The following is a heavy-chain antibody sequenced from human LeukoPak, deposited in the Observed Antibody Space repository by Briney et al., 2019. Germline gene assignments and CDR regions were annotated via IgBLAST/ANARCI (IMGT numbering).Heavy chain of an antibody. CDR1: GYTFTSYY. J-gene: IGHJ6*03. CDR3: ASATTMVRGKYYYMDV. Sequence: GASVKVSCKASGYTFTSYYMHWVRQAPGQGLEWMGIINPSGGSTSYAQKFQGRVTMTRDTSTSTVYMELSSLRSEDTAVYYCASATTMVRGKYYYMDVWGKGTTVTISS. V-gene: IGHV1-46*01. CDR2: INPSGGST. D-gene: IGHD3-10*01.